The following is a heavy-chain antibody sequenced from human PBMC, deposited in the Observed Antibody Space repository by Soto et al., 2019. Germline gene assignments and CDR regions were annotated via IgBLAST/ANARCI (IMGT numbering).Heavy chain of an antibody. V-gene: IGHV4-59*01. J-gene: IGHJ4*02. CDR1: GASITQYY. CDR2: VSSTGST. D-gene: IGHD6-25*01. CDR3: ARCGGIPYHNHEFAF. Sequence: HVQLQESGPGLVKPSETLSLTCTVSGASITQYYWNWIRQSPGKGLEWIVSVSSTGSTVYNPSLTSRVHVSLDTSKTQFSLTRTPVTAADPAAYRCARCGGIPYHNHEFAFWGQGTRVTVSS.